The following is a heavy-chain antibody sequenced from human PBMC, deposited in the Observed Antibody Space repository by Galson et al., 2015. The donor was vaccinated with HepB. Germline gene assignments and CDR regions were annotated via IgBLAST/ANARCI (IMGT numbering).Heavy chain of an antibody. V-gene: IGHV1-69*10. CDR2: IIPIFGIA. D-gene: IGHD3-22*01. CDR3: ARDSYYDSSGPYLGVGY. J-gene: IGHJ4*02. Sequence: SVKVSCKASGGTFSSYAVSWVRQAPGQGLEWMGGIIPIFGIANYAQKFQGRVTITADKSTSTAYMELSSLRSEDTAVYYCARDSYYDSSGPYLGVGYWGQGTLVTVSS. CDR1: GGTFSSYA.